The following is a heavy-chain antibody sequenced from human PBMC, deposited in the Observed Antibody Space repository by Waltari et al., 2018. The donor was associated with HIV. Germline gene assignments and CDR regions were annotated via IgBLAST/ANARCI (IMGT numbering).Heavy chain of an antibody. V-gene: IGHV4-39*07. D-gene: IGHD5-18*01. Sequence: QLQLQESGPGLVKPSETLSLTCTVSGGSISSSSYYWGWIRQPPGKGLEWIGSIYYSGSTYYNPSLKSRVTISVDTSKNQFSLKLSSVTAADTAVYYCARIDTAMVYFDYWGQGTLVTVSS. CDR1: GGSISSSSYY. J-gene: IGHJ4*02. CDR2: IYYSGST. CDR3: ARIDTAMVYFDY.